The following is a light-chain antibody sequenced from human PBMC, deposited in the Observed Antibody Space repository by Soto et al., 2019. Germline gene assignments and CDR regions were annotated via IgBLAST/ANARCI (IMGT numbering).Light chain of an antibody. J-gene: IGKJ1*01. CDR3: QQYTGYSNWT. CDR1: QTISKW. Sequence: DIKMTQSPSTLSAAVGDRVTITCRASQTISKWLACDQQKPGQAPKLLIYDASTLESGFPSRFSRSGSGKDFCLTNSSLQAVDFASYYCQQYTGYSNWTVGPGTKV. CDR2: DAS. V-gene: IGKV1-5*01.